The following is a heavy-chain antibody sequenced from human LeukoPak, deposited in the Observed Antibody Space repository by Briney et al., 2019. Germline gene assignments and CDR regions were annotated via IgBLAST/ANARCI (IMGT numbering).Heavy chain of an antibody. Sequence: GGSLRLSCKGSGYTFSKYAMTWVRQAPGKGLEWVSGISVSGGSTNYADSVKGRFTISRDNSKNTLYLQMNSLRAEDTAVYYCAKSNYFDSGGYYFFDYWGQGTLVTVSS. CDR3: AKSNYFDSGGYYFFDY. V-gene: IGHV3-23*01. CDR1: GYTFSKYA. CDR2: ISVSGGST. D-gene: IGHD3-22*01. J-gene: IGHJ4*02.